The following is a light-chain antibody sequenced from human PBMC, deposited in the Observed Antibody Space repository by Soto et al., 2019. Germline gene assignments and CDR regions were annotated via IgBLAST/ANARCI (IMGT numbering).Light chain of an antibody. CDR3: ASYTRGSTLA. V-gene: IGLV2-14*03. CDR1: SSDVGGYNS. Sequence: QSVLTQPASVSGSPGESITISCTGTSSDVGGYNSVTWHQQHPGKAPKLLVYDVNNRPSGVSNRCSGSKSGNTASRTISGLQAEDEADYYCASYTRGSTLAFGGGTKLTVL. CDR2: DVN. J-gene: IGLJ2*01.